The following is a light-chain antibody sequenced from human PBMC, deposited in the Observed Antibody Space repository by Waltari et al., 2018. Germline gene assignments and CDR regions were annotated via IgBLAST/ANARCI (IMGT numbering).Light chain of an antibody. Sequence: QSALTQPASVSGSPGQSITISCPGTSRDVGGYNYVSWYQQHPGKAPRLMIYDVSKRPSGVSNRFSGSKSGNTASLTISGLQAEDEADYYCCSYAGSSTLVFGGGTKLTVL. CDR1: SRDVGGYNY. V-gene: IGLV2-23*02. CDR2: DVS. J-gene: IGLJ2*01. CDR3: CSYAGSSTLV.